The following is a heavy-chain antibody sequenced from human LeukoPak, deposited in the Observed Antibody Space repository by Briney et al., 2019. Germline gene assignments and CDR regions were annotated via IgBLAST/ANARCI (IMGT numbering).Heavy chain of an antibody. J-gene: IGHJ3*02. D-gene: IGHD3-22*01. CDR2: INWNGGST. CDR3: ARDYTMIVVVIQPAFDI. Sequence: GGSLRLSCAASGFTFDDYGMSWVRQAPGKGLEWVSGINWNGGSTGYADSVKGRFTISRDNAKNSLYLQMNSLRAEDTALYCCARDYTMIVVVIQPAFDIWGQGTMVTVSS. V-gene: IGHV3-20*04. CDR1: GFTFDDYG.